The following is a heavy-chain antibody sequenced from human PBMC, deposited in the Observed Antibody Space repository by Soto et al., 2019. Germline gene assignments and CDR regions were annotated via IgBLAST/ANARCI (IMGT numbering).Heavy chain of an antibody. D-gene: IGHD1-1*01. CDR3: ARIRGVETQLNDY. CDR1: GFSLSNARMG. J-gene: IGHJ4*02. V-gene: IGHV2-26*01. CDR2: IFSNDEK. Sequence: SGPTLVNPTETLTLTCTVSGFSLSNARMGVSWIRQPPGKALEWLAHIFSNDEKSYSTSLKSRLTISKDTPKSQVVLTMTNMDPVDTATYYCARIRGVETQLNDYWGQGTLVTVSS.